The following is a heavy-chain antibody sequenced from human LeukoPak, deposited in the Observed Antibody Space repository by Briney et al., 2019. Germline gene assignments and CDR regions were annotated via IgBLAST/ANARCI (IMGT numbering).Heavy chain of an antibody. J-gene: IGHJ5*02. CDR3: ARFIAAGTNDWFDP. Sequence: GGSLRLSCAASGFTFSSYWVSWVRQAPGKGLEWVANIKQDGSEKYYVDSVKGRFTISRDNAKNSLYLQMNSLRAEDTAVYYCARFIAAGTNDWFDPWGQGTLVTVSS. D-gene: IGHD6-13*01. CDR2: IKQDGSEK. V-gene: IGHV3-7*01. CDR1: GFTFSSYW.